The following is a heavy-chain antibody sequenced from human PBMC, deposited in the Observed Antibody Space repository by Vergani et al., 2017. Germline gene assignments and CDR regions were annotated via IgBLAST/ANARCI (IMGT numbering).Heavy chain of an antibody. CDR1: GGSFSGYY. V-gene: IGHV4-34*01. CDR2: INHSGST. Sequence: QVQLPQWGAGLLKPSETLSLTCAVYGGSFSGYYWSWIRQPPGKGLEWIGEINHSGSTNYNPSLKSRVTISVDTSKNQFSLKLSSVTAADTAVYYCARGWSSRSSSWYPWGQGTLVTVSS. CDR3: ARGWSSRSSSWYP. D-gene: IGHD6-13*01. J-gene: IGHJ5*02.